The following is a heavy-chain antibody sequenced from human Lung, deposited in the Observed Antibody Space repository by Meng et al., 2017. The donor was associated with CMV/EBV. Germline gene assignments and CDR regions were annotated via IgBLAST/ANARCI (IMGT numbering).Heavy chain of an antibody. Sequence: GESLKISCAGSGFTFRSYGMSWVRQAPGRGLEWISYISATGDTIHYADSVKGRFTVSRDNTKSSVYLRMNSLGDEDTAVYYCARDRDTHYCYSDSCYGLAYWGHRTLVTISS. CDR2: ISATGDTI. J-gene: IGHJ4*03. D-gene: IGHD2/OR15-2a*01. CDR3: ARDRDTHYCYSDSCYGLAY. V-gene: IGHV3-48*02. CDR1: GFTFRSYG.